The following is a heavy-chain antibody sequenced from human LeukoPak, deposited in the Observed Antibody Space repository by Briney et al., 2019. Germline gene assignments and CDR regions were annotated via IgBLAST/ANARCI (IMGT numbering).Heavy chain of an antibody. D-gene: IGHD3-10*01. CDR2: IIPIFGTA. V-gene: IGHV1-69*13. Sequence: GASVRVSWKASGGTFSSYAISWVRQAPAQGLEWMGGIIPIFGTANYAQKFQGRVTITADESTSTAYMELSSLRSEDTAVYYCARGELWFGELPKSLDYWGQGTLVTVSS. J-gene: IGHJ4*02. CDR1: GGTFSSYA. CDR3: ARGELWFGELPKSLDY.